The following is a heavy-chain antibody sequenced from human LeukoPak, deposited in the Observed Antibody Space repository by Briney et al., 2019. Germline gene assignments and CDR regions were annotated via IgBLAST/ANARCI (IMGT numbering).Heavy chain of an antibody. D-gene: IGHD5-18*01. V-gene: IGHV4-31*03. CDR2: IYYSGST. Sequence: PSETLSLTCTVSDGSINSGGYYWSWIRQHPGKGLEWIGYIYYSGSTYYNPSLKSRVTISVDTSKNQFSLKLSSVTAADTAVYYCAREGYSYGHYYYYYGMDVWGQGTTVTVSS. J-gene: IGHJ6*02. CDR1: DGSINSGGYY. CDR3: AREGYSYGHYYYYYGMDV.